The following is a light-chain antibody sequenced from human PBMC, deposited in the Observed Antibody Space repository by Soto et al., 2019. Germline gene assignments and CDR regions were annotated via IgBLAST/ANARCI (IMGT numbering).Light chain of an antibody. CDR1: SSDVGGYNY. CDR3: SSYTSSSPLWV. J-gene: IGLJ2*01. Sequence: QSALTQPASVSGSPGQSITISCTGTSSDVGGYNYVSWYQQHPGKAPKLMIYDVSNRPSGVSNRFSGSKSGHTASMTICGLQAEDDADYYCSSYTSSSPLWVFGGGTKLTVL. V-gene: IGLV2-14*01. CDR2: DVS.